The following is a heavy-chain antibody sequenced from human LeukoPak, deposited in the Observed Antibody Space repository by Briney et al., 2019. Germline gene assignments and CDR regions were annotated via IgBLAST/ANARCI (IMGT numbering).Heavy chain of an antibody. CDR1: GYTFTGYD. V-gene: IGHV1-8*03. D-gene: IGHD3-22*01. J-gene: IGHJ4*02. CDR3: ARVDGSVDY. Sequence: ASVKVSCKASGYTFTGYDINWVRQATGQGLEWMGWINTKSGMTGHAQKFQGRITITKDTSISTVYMELSSLSSEDTAVYFCARVDGSVDYWGQGALVTVSS. CDR2: INTKSGMT.